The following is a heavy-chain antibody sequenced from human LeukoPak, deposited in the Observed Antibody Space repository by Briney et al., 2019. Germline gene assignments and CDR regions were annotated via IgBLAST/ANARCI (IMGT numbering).Heavy chain of an antibody. CDR3: ARGSALDI. CDR2: IQSGGGTT. V-gene: IGHV3-66*01. D-gene: IGHD6-13*01. Sequence: GGSLRLSCAASGFSVSSNYMSWVRQAPGKGLEWVSIIQSGGGTTYYADSVKGRFTISRDNSKNTLFLQMNSLRAEDTAVYYCARGSALDIWGQGTMVTVSS. J-gene: IGHJ3*02. CDR1: GFSVSSNY.